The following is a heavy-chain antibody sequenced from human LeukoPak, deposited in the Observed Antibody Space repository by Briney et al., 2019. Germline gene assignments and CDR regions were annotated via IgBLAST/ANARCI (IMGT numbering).Heavy chain of an antibody. CDR1: GYTFTSYA. V-gene: IGHV7-4-1*02. CDR3: ARVGSSWYLDY. J-gene: IGHJ4*02. CDR2: INTNTGNP. Sequence: ASVNVSCKASGYTFTSYAMNWVRQAPGQGLEWMGWINTNTGNPTYAQGFTGRFVFSLDTSVSTAYLQISSLRAEDTAVYYCARVGSSWYLDYWGQGTLVTVSS. D-gene: IGHD6-13*01.